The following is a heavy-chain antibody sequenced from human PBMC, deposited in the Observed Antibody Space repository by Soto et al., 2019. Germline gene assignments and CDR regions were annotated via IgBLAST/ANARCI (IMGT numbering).Heavy chain of an antibody. V-gene: IGHV1-69*01. CDR1: GGTFSNYA. CDR3: ARTGEQHCTGTRCYAYYYYGLDV. D-gene: IGHD2-2*01. CDR2: IIPVFGAA. Sequence: QVRLVQSGAEVKRPASSVKVSCKASGGTFSNYAITWVRQAPGQGLEGMGGIIPVFGAANYAQKFQGRVTFTSDESTRTAFMELSSLRSEDTAVSYCARTGEQHCTGTRCYAYYYYGLDVWGQGTPVTVSS. J-gene: IGHJ6*02.